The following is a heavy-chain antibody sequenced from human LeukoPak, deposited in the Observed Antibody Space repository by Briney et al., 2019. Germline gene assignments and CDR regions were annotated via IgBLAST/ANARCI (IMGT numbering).Heavy chain of an antibody. Sequence: PGGSLRLSCAASGFTLSSYWMTWVRQAPGKGLEWLANIKQDGSEKYSVDSVKGRFTISRDNAKNSLYLQMNSLRAEDTAVYYWARHSGTYFDYWGQGTLVTVSS. V-gene: IGHV3-7*01. CDR1: GFTLSSYW. CDR3: ARHSGTYFDY. D-gene: IGHD1-26*01. J-gene: IGHJ4*02. CDR2: IKQDGSEK.